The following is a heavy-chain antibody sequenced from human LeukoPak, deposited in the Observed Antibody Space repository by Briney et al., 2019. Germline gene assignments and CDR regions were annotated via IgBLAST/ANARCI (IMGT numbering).Heavy chain of an antibody. D-gene: IGHD6-19*01. Sequence: SETLSLTCAVYGGSFSGYYWSWIRQPPGKGLEWIGEINHSGSTNYNPSLKSRVNISVDKSKNQFSLKLSSVTAADPAGYYCARSIAVAGPRYFDLWGRGTLVTVSS. CDR3: ARSIAVAGPRYFDL. CDR2: INHSGST. J-gene: IGHJ2*01. CDR1: GGSFSGYY. V-gene: IGHV4-34*01.